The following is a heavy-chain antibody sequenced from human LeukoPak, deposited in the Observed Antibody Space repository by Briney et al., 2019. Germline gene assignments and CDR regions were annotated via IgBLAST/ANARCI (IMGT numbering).Heavy chain of an antibody. V-gene: IGHV3-9*01. CDR2: ISWNSGSI. D-gene: IGHD1-1*01. Sequence: GRSLRLSCAASGFTFDDYAMHWVRQAPGKGLEWVSGISWNSGSIGYADSVKGRFTISRDNAKNSLYLQMKGLRAEDTAVYYCVRGVEPTDYYKYYMDVWGKGTTVTVSS. J-gene: IGHJ6*03. CDR1: GFTFDDYA. CDR3: VRGVEPTDYYKYYMDV.